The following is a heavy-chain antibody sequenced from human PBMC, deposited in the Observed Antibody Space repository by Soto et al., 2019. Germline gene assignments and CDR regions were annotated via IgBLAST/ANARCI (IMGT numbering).Heavy chain of an antibody. D-gene: IGHD4-17*01. J-gene: IGHJ4*02. CDR1: GGTFSTFG. V-gene: IGHV1-69*01. Sequence: QVQLVQSGTEVKKTGSSVKVSCKASGGTFSTFGISWVRQAPGQGLEWMGGIIPFFGTARYSQKFEARITIPADESTNTVYMDLRSLTSEDTAIYYGAKSAPMDAGDKYYYDFWGQGALVTVSS. CDR2: IIPFFGTA. CDR3: AKSAPMDAGDKYYYDF.